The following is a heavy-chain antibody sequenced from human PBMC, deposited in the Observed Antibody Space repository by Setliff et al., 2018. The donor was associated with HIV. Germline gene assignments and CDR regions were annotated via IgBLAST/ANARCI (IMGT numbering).Heavy chain of an antibody. J-gene: IGHJ5*02. Sequence: LSLTCTVSGGSISSGGYYWSWIRQHPGKGLEWIGYIYYSGSTYYNPSLKSRVTISLDTSKSQFSLRLNSVTAADTAVYYCARGGVGAALVWFDPWGQGTPVTVSS. CDR1: GGSISSGGYY. V-gene: IGHV4-31*03. D-gene: IGHD1-26*01. CDR3: ARGGVGAALVWFDP. CDR2: IYYSGST.